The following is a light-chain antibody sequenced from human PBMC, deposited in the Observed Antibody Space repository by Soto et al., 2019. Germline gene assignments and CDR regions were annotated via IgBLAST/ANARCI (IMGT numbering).Light chain of an antibody. V-gene: IGKV1-5*03. CDR3: QQHSNYPLT. CDR2: KAS. J-gene: IGKJ4*01. Sequence: IQMTQSPSTLSASVGDRVTITCRASHHIDAWLAWYQQKPGKAPKVLIYKASILESVVPSRFSGSGSGTEFTLTISSLQPDDSATYYCQQHSNYPLTFGGGTKVEIK. CDR1: HHIDAW.